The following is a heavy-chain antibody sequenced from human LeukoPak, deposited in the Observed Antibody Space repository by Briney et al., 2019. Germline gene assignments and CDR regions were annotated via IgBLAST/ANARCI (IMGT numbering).Heavy chain of an antibody. Sequence: PGGSLRLSCAASGFTFSSYGINCVRQAPGKGLEWVSGSGGSGGNTYYADSAKGRFTISTDNSKNTLYLQMNSLRAEDTAIYYCATGNPGATRVLGYWGQGTLVTVSS. V-gene: IGHV3-23*01. CDR1: GFTFSSYG. D-gene: IGHD1-26*01. J-gene: IGHJ4*02. CDR3: ATGNPGATRVLGY. CDR2: SGGSGGNT.